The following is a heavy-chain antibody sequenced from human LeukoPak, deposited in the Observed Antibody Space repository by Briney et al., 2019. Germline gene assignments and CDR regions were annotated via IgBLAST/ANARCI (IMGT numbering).Heavy chain of an antibody. D-gene: IGHD3-3*01. Sequence: GGSLRLSCAASGFTVSSNYMSWVRQAPGKGLEWVSVIYSGGSTYYADSVKGRFTISRDNSKNTLYLQMNSLRAEDTAVYYCAKVVLRFLEWFPGDYWGQGTLVTVSS. J-gene: IGHJ4*02. CDR2: IYSGGST. CDR1: GFTVSSNY. V-gene: IGHV3-66*02. CDR3: AKVVLRFLEWFPGDY.